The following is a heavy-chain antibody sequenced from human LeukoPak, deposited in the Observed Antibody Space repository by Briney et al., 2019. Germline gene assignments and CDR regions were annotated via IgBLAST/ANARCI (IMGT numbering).Heavy chain of an antibody. Sequence: GGSLRLSCAASGLTFRNYWMSWVRQAPGKGLEWVSAIGGSGGGTYYADSVKGRFTISRDNSKNTLYLQMNSLRAEDTAVYYCAKVATGSYYNWPFDYWGQGTLVTVSS. V-gene: IGHV3-23*01. CDR3: AKVATGSYYNWPFDY. J-gene: IGHJ4*02. CDR2: IGGSGGGT. CDR1: GLTFRNYW. D-gene: IGHD3-10*01.